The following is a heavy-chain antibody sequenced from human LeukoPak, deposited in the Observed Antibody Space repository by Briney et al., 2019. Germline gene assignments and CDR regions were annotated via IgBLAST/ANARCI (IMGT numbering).Heavy chain of an antibody. CDR3: ARVAAEVVGVPGAIGFGWLRRDYYYMDV. Sequence: SVKVSCKASGGTFSSYAISWVRQAPGQGLEWMGGIIPIFGTANYAQKFQGRVTITADKSTSTAYMELSSLRSEDTAVYYCARVAAEVVGVPGAIGFGWLRRDYYYMDVWGKGTTVTVSS. CDR1: GGTFSSYA. V-gene: IGHV1-69*06. CDR2: IIPIFGTA. J-gene: IGHJ6*03. D-gene: IGHD2-2*02.